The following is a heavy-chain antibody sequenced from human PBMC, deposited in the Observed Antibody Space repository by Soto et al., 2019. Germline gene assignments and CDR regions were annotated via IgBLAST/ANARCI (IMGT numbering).Heavy chain of an antibody. CDR2: ISSSGSNI. Sequence: GGSLRLSCAVSGFTFSDYYMSWIRQAPGKGLEWVSYISSSGSNIYYTDSVKGRFTISRDNANNSLYLQMNSLRAEDTAVYYCARDLPGTFSRAYAFDAFDFGGHGTGVTV. CDR3: ARDLPGTFSRAYAFDAFDF. J-gene: IGHJ3*01. V-gene: IGHV3-11*01. D-gene: IGHD3-16*01. CDR1: GFTFSDYY.